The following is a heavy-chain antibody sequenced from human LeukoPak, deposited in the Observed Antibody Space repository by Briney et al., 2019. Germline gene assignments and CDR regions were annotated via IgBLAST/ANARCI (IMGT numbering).Heavy chain of an antibody. D-gene: IGHD1-1*01. CDR2: IHNSGST. CDR1: GGSISSYY. CDR3: AREGTTGRNLNWFDS. J-gene: IGHJ5*01. V-gene: IGHV4-59*01. Sequence: SETLSLTCTVSGGSISSYYWSWIRQPPGKGLEWIGHIHNSGSTNYNPSLKSRVTLSVDTSKNQFSLKLISVTAADTAVYYCAREGTTGRNLNWFDSWGQGTLVTVSS.